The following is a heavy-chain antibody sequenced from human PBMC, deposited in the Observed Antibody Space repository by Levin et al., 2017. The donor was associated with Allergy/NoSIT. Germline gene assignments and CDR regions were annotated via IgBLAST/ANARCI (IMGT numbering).Heavy chain of an antibody. CDR3: ARHGGLWPADIIDY. CDR2: IYYSGST. J-gene: IGHJ4*02. Sequence: SETLSLTCTVSGGSISSSSYYWGWIRQPPGKGLEWIGSIYYSGSTYYNPSLKSRVTISVDTSKNQFSLKLSSVTAADTAVYYCARHGGLWPADIIDYWGQGTLVTVSS. CDR1: GGSISSSSYY. V-gene: IGHV4-39*01. D-gene: IGHD5-18*01.